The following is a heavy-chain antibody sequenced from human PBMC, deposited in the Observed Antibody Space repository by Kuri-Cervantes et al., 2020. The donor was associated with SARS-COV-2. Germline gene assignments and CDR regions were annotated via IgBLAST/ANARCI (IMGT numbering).Heavy chain of an antibody. D-gene: IGHD4-17*01. J-gene: IGHJ4*02. CDR3: ARDLITVTHAEDY. Sequence: GESLKISCAASGFTFSSYSMNWVRQAPGKGLEWVSYISSSSSTIYYADSVKGRFTISRGNAKNSLYLQMNSLRAEDTAVYYCARDLITVTHAEDYWGQGTLVTVSS. CDR1: GFTFSSYS. CDR2: ISSSSSTI. V-gene: IGHV3-48*01.